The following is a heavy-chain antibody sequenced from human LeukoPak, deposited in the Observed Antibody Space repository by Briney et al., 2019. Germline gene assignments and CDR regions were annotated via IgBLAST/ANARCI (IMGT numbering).Heavy chain of an antibody. CDR2: INYSGST. D-gene: IGHD3-10*01. Sequence: SETLSLTCTVSGGSISSYYWSWIRQPPGKGLEWIGYINYSGSTYYNPSLKSRVTISVDTSKNHFSLNLNSVTAADTAVYYCARYGSGSTWFDPWGQGTLVTVSS. V-gene: IGHV4-59*06. CDR3: ARYGSGSTWFDP. J-gene: IGHJ5*02. CDR1: GGSISSYY.